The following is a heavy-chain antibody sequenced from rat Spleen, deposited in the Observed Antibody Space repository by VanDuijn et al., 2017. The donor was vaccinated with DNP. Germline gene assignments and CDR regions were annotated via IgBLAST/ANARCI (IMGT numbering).Heavy chain of an antibody. J-gene: IGHJ2*01. Sequence: EVQLVESGGDLVQPGRSLKLSCVASGFTFNNYWMTWIRQVPGKGLEWVASITSSGGSTYYPDSVKGRFTISRDNAKSTLYLQMNSLRSEDTATYYCTTGYYSRYWGQGVMVTVSS. D-gene: IGHD1-2*01. CDR3: TTGYYSRY. V-gene: IGHV5-31*01. CDR2: ITSSGGST. CDR1: GFTFNNYW.